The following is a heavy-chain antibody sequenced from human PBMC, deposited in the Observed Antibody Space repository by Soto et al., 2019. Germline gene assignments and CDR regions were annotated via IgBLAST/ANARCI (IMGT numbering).Heavy chain of an antibody. J-gene: IGHJ6*02. CDR1: GSTFGSYT. V-gene: IGHV3-30-3*01. CDR3: AIDHSGYSDYYYYGMDV. CDR2: ISYDGSNK. D-gene: IGHD3-22*01. Sequence: QVQLTESGGGVVQPGRSLRLSCVGSGSTFGSYTMHWVRQAPGKGLAWVAVISYDGSNKYYADSMKGRFTISRDNSKNTLYLQMNSLRAEDTAGYYCAIDHSGYSDYYYYGMDVWGQGTTGTGSS.